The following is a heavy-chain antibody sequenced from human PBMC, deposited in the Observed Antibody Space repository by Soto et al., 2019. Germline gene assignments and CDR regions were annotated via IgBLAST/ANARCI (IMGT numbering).Heavy chain of an antibody. CDR1: GGTFSTYA. Sequence: QVQLVQSGAEVKKPGSSVKVSCKASGGTFSTYAISWVRQAPGQGLEWMGGIIPISGTANYAQKFQGRVTIIADESTSTAYMELSNLRSEDTAVYYCARCKGVAAAGTWDYWGQGTLVTVSS. CDR2: IIPISGTA. CDR3: ARCKGVAAAGTWDY. J-gene: IGHJ4*02. V-gene: IGHV1-69*12. D-gene: IGHD6-13*01.